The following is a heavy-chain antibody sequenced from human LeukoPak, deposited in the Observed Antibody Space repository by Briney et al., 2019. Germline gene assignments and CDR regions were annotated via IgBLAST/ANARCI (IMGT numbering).Heavy chain of an antibody. CDR1: VHPLQPYG. Sequence: GGALRLFCAASVHPLQPYGMQRVRQVTGKGVGRVSYISGSRDSIKYPESVKGRFTNSRDNAKSSLYLHMSSLRAEETAVYHCGKSRIGFSRLVDLWGQGTPVTVSS. CDR2: ISGSRDSI. CDR3: GKSRIGFSRLVDL. D-gene: IGHD2/OR15-2a*01. V-gene: IGHV3-48*04. J-gene: IGHJ5*02.